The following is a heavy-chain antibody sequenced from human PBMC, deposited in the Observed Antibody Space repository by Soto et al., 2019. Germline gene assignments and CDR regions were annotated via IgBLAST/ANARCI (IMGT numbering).Heavy chain of an antibody. CDR1: GGSISSSSYY. CDR2: IYYSGST. V-gene: IGHV4-39*01. D-gene: IGHD2-15*01. J-gene: IGHJ3*02. CDR3: ARHRDIVVVVAATVVGAFDI. Sequence: SETLSLTCTVSGGSISSSSYYWGWIRQPPGKGLEWIGSIYYSGSTYYNPSLKSRVTIYVDTSKNQFSLKLSSVTAADTAVYYCARHRDIVVVVAATVVGAFDIWGQGTMVTV.